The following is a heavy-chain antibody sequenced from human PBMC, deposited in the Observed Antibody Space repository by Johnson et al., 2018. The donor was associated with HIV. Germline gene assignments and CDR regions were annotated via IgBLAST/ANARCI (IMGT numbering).Heavy chain of an antibody. CDR3: AKSPLGRLREGAFDI. CDR2: ISGSGRST. D-gene: IGHD7-27*01. CDR1: GFSFGDYG. J-gene: IGHJ3*02. Sequence: VQLVESGGGIKGPGGSLRLSCAASGFSFGDYGMTWVRQAPGKGLEWVSAISGSGRSTYYADSVKGRFTISRDNSKNTLYLQMNSLRAEDTAVYYCAKSPLGRLREGAFDIWGQGTMVTVSS. V-gene: IGHV3-23*04.